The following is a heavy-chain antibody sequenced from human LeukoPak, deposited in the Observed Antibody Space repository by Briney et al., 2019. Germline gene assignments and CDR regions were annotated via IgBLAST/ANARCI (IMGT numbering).Heavy chain of an antibody. V-gene: IGHV3-66*01. CDR2: IYSGGST. CDR3: ARDLQGSSWYLNAFDI. D-gene: IGHD6-13*01. J-gene: IGHJ3*02. Sequence: GGSLRLSCAASGFTVSSNYMSWVRQAPGKGLEWVSVIYSGGSTYYADSVKGRFTISRDNSKNTLYLQMNSPRAEDTAVYYCARDLQGSSWYLNAFDIWGQGTMVTVSS. CDR1: GFTVSSNY.